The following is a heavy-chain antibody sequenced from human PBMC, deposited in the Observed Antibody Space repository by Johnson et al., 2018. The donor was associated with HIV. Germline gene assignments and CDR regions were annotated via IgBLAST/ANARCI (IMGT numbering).Heavy chain of an antibody. D-gene: IGHD6-6*01. J-gene: IGHJ3*02. CDR1: GFTFSSYG. Sequence: QVQLMESGGGVVQPGRSLRLSCAASGFTFSSYGMHWVRQAPGKGLEWVAVISYDGNNKYYADSVRGRFTISRDNSKNTVYLQMNSLRAEDTAVYYCARAAAARSTGHDAFDIWGQGTMVTVSP. CDR3: ARAAAARSTGHDAFDI. V-gene: IGHV3-30*19. CDR2: ISYDGNNK.